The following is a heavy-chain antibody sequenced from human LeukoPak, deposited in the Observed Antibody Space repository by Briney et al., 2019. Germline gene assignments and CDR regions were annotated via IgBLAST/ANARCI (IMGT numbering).Heavy chain of an antibody. Sequence: PSETLSLTCTVSGGFISNYYWSWIRQPAGKGLEWIGRIYTSGSTNYNPSLKSRVTMSVDTSKNQFSLKLSSVTAADTAVYYCARVDQYYYDSSGYSWGYYFDYWGQGTLVTVSS. J-gene: IGHJ4*02. CDR2: IYTSGST. CDR3: ARVDQYYYDSSGYSWGYYFDY. CDR1: GGFISNYY. D-gene: IGHD3-22*01. V-gene: IGHV4-4*07.